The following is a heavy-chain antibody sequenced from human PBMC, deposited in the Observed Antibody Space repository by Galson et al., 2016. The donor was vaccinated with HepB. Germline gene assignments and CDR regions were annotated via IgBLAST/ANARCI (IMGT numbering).Heavy chain of an antibody. CDR1: GFTFSSFG. V-gene: IGHV3-7*01. D-gene: IGHD6-19*01. Sequence: SLRLSCAASGFTFSSFGMHWVRQAPGKGLEWVADINQDGGNKYYVDSVKGRFTISRDNAKNSLYLQMNSLRAEDTAVYFCAREPWSRLEDNSGWSGGADCWGQGTLVTVSS. CDR2: INQDGGNK. J-gene: IGHJ4*02. CDR3: AREPWSRLEDNSGWSGGADC.